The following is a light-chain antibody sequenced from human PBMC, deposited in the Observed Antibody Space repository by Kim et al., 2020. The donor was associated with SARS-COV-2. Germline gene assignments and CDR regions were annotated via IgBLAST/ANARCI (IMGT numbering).Light chain of an antibody. V-gene: IGLV1-44*01. CDR1: SSNIESNP. J-gene: IGLJ3*02. CDR3: SAWDDSLNAWV. Sequence: QSVLTQPPSASGTPGQSVTFSCSGSSSNIESNPVNWYQQIPGTAPKLLIYTNDQRPSGVPDRVSGSKSGTSASLAIGGLKSEDEADYYCSAWDDSLNAWVFGGGTKLTVL. CDR2: TND.